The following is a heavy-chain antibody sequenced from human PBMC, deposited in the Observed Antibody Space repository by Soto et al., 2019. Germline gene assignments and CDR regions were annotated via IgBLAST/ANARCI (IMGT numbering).Heavy chain of an antibody. Sequence: EVQLVESGGGLVKPGGSLRLSCAASGFTFSNAWMSWVRQAPGKGLEWVGRIKSKTDGGTTDYAAPVKGRFTISRDDSKNTLYLQMNSLKTEDTAVYYCTTDLDHTSFVGDYDYYYYYYMDVWGKGTTVTVSS. V-gene: IGHV3-15*01. CDR3: TTDLDHTSFVGDYDYYYYYYMDV. CDR2: IKSKTDGGTT. CDR1: GFTFSNAW. D-gene: IGHD4-17*01. J-gene: IGHJ6*03.